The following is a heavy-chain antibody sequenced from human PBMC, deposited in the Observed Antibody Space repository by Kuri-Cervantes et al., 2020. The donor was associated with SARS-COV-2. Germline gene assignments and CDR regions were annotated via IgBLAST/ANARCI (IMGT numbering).Heavy chain of an antibody. Sequence: ETLSLTCAASGFTVSSNYMSWVRQAPGKGLEWVANIKQDGSEKYYVDSVKGRFTISRDNAKNSLYLQMNSLRAEDTAVYYCARDPAAGLYYYYMDVWGKGTTVTVSS. D-gene: IGHD6-13*01. CDR2: IKQDGSEK. CDR3: ARDPAAGLYYYYMDV. V-gene: IGHV3-7*01. CDR1: GFTVSSNY. J-gene: IGHJ6*03.